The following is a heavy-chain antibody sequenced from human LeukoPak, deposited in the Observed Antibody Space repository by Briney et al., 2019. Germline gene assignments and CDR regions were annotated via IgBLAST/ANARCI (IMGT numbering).Heavy chain of an antibody. J-gene: IGHJ4*02. Sequence: SETLSLTCTVSGGSISSYYWSWIRQPPGKGLEWIGYIYYSGSNNYNPSLKSRVTISVDTSKNQFSLKLSSVTAADTAVYYCARGVPDYYDSSGYYYDYWGQGTLVTVSS. CDR2: IYYSGSN. CDR3: ARGVPDYYDSSGYYYDY. CDR1: GGSISSYY. V-gene: IGHV4-59*01. D-gene: IGHD3-22*01.